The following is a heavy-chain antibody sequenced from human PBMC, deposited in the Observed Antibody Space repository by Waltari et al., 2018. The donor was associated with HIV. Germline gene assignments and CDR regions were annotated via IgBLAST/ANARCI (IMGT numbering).Heavy chain of an antibody. CDR2: IYSSGST. Sequence: EVQLVESGGGLVQPGGSLRLSCAVFGFTVSNNSISWVRQAPGKGLQWFEVIYSSGSTYSAGSVKGKFNSYRDNSRNTVFLQMNSLTAEDTAVYYCARSVTGGHFDYWGQGTLVTVSS. V-gene: IGHV3-66*01. CDR3: ARSVTGGHFDY. J-gene: IGHJ4*02. CDR1: GFTVSNNS. D-gene: IGHD2-21*02.